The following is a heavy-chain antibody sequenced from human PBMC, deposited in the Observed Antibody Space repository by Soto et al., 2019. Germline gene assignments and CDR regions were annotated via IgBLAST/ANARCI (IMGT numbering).Heavy chain of an antibody. J-gene: IGHJ6*03. CDR3: ARDWYGVCGYDCDYYYYYMDV. CDR2: INAGNGNT. Sequence: ASVKVSCKASGYTFTSYAMHWVRQAPGQRLEWMGWINAGNGNTKYSQKFQGRVTITRDTSASTAYMELSSLRSEDTAVYYCARDWYGVCGYDCDYYYYYMDVRGKGTKVTVSS. V-gene: IGHV1-3*01. D-gene: IGHD5-12*01. CDR1: GYTFTSYA.